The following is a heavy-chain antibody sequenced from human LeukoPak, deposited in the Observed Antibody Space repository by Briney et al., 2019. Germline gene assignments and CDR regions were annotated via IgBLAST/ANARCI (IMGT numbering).Heavy chain of an antibody. V-gene: IGHV3-30*02. Sequence: GGSLRLSCAASGFTFSSYGMHWVRQAPGKGLEWVAFIRYDGSNKYCADSVKGRFTISRDNSKNTLYLQMNSLRAEDTAVYYCAKDLIIRIDYWGQGTLVTVSS. D-gene: IGHD3-10*01. CDR3: AKDLIIRIDY. CDR2: IRYDGSNK. CDR1: GFTFSSYG. J-gene: IGHJ4*02.